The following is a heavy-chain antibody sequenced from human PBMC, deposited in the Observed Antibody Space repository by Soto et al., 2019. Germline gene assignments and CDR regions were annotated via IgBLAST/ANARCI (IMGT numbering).Heavy chain of an antibody. Sequence: QVQLQESGPGLVKPSETLSLTCTVSGGSISSYYWSWIRQPPGKGLEWIGYIYYSGITNYNPSLKSRVTISVDTSKNQFSLKLSSVTAADTAVYYCARVAVAGTSYWYFDLWGRGTLVTVSS. D-gene: IGHD6-19*01. J-gene: IGHJ2*01. CDR2: IYYSGIT. CDR1: GGSISSYY. V-gene: IGHV4-59*01. CDR3: ARVAVAGTSYWYFDL.